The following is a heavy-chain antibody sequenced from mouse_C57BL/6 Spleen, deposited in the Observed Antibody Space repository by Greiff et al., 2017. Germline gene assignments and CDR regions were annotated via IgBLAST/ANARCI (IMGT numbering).Heavy chain of an antibody. J-gene: IGHJ2*01. V-gene: IGHV1-69*01. Sequence: QVQLKQPGAELVMPGASVKLSCKASGYTFTSYWMHWVKQRPGQGLEWIGEIDPSDSYTNYNQKFKGKSTLTVDKSSSTAYMQLSSLTSEDSAVYYCARPGYYYGSSPYYFDYWGQGTTLTVSS. CDR3: ARPGYYYGSSPYYFDY. CDR1: GYTFTSYW. CDR2: IDPSDSYT. D-gene: IGHD1-1*01.